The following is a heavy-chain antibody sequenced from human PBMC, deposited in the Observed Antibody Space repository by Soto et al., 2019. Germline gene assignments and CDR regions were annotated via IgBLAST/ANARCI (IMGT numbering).Heavy chain of an antibody. CDR1: GYAFTDYY. Sequence: ASVKVACKASGYAFTDYYLQWVRQAPGQGLELMGWISAYNGDTIYAQKLQGRVTMTTDTSTSTAYMELRSLRSDDTAVYYCARPAAGYDFWSAYPNGMDVWGQGTTVTVSS. CDR3: ARPAAGYDFWSAYPNGMDV. D-gene: IGHD3-3*01. V-gene: IGHV1-18*04. J-gene: IGHJ6*02. CDR2: ISAYNGDT.